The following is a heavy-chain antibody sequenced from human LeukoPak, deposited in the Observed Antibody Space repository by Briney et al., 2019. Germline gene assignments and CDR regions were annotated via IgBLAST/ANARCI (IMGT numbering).Heavy chain of an antibody. CDR1: GFSFSSCA. D-gene: IGHD3-16*01. Sequence: PGGSLRLSCAASGFSFSSCAMSWVRHAPGKGLEWVGGINSIEDTINHADSVKGRFTISRDNSNNTLYLQMNSLRVDDTAVYYCAKNRFGGHGWRDLDHWGQGTLVTVSS. J-gene: IGHJ4*02. CDR3: AKNRFGGHGWRDLDH. V-gene: IGHV3-23*01. CDR2: INSIEDTI.